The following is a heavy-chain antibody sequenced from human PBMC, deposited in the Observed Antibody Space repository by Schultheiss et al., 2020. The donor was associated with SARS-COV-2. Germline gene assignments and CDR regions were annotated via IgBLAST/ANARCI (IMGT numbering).Heavy chain of an antibody. Sequence: SETLSLTCTVSGGSISSYYWSWIRQPPGMGLEWIGEVNHSGSTNYTPSLKSRVTISLDTSKSQFSLKLSSVSAADTAVYFCARAPTDIGYGMNVWGQGTTVTVSS. D-gene: IGHD5-18*01. J-gene: IGHJ6*02. CDR1: GGSISSYY. CDR2: VNHSGST. CDR3: ARAPTDIGYGMNV. V-gene: IGHV4-34*01.